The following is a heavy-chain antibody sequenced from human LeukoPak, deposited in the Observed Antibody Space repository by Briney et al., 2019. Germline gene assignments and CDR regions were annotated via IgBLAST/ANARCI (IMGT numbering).Heavy chain of an antibody. V-gene: IGHV3-7*01. D-gene: IGHD3-22*01. J-gene: IGHJ4*02. Sequence: GGSLRLSCAASGFTFSSYWMSWVRQAPGKGLEWVANIKQDGSEKYYVDSVKGRFTIPRDNAKNSLYLQINSLRAEDTAVYYCARNFHRRLYDSSGYYPYWGQGTLVTVSS. CDR1: GFTFSSYW. CDR2: IKQDGSEK. CDR3: ARNFHRRLYDSSGYYPY.